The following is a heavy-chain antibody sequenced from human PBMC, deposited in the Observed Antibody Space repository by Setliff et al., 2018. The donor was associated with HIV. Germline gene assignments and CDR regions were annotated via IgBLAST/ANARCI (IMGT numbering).Heavy chain of an antibody. CDR2: IHTSGST. V-gene: IGHV4-4*07. CDR3: ARGPPPDFDY. Sequence: SETLSLTCNVSGGSISSYYWSWVRQPAGKGLEWIGRIHTSGSTNYNPSLKSRVTMSVDTSKNQFSLKLNSVTAADTAIYYCARGPPPDFDYWGHGTLVTVSS. CDR1: GGSISSYY. J-gene: IGHJ4*01.